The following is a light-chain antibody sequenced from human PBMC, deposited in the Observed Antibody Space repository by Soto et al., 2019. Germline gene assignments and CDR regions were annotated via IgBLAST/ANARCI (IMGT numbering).Light chain of an antibody. CDR3: SSYTTRSTVV. Sequence: QSALTQPASVSGSPGQSITISCTGTSSDVGGYNYVSWFQQHPGKAPNLMIYDVYRRPSGVSYRFSGSKSGNTASLTISGLQAEDEADYYCSSYTTRSTVVFGGGTKVIVL. J-gene: IGLJ2*01. CDR2: DVY. CDR1: SSDVGGYNY. V-gene: IGLV2-14*01.